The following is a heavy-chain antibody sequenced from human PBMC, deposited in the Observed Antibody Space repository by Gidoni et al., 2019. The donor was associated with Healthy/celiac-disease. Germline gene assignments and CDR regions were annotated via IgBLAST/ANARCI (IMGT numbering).Heavy chain of an antibody. J-gene: IGHJ4*02. CDR3: ARRIAVAGTHFDY. Sequence: QVQLQQWGAGLLKPSETLSLTCAVYGGSFSGYYWSWIRQPPGKGLEWIGEINHSGSTNYNPSLKSRVTISVDTSKNQFSLKLSSVTAADTAVYYCARRIAVAGTHFDYWGQGTLVTVSS. D-gene: IGHD6-19*01. CDR2: INHSGST. V-gene: IGHV4-34*01. CDR1: GGSFSGYY.